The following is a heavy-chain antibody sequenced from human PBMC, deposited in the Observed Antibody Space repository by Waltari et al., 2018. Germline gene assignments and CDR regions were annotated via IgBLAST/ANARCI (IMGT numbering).Heavy chain of an antibody. CDR2: IHHSGNS. V-gene: IGHV4-38-2*02. CDR1: GYSITRGYY. CDR3: ASHSRHYPNYYFDY. D-gene: IGHD3-22*01. Sequence: QVQLQEPGPGLVKPPETLSLTCTVSGYSITRGYYWGWIRQPPGRGLEWIAAIHHSGNSYYNPSLKSRVTISVDTSKNQVSLRVNSVTAADTAVYYCASHSRHYPNYYFDYWGQGTLVTVSS. J-gene: IGHJ4*02.